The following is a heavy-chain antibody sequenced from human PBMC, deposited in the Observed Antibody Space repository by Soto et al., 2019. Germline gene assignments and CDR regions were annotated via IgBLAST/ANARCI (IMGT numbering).Heavy chain of an antibody. D-gene: IGHD5-12*01. CDR3: ARVDVDIVATIRTFDY. Sequence: ASVKVSCKASGYTFTSYGISWVRQAPGQGLEWMGWISAYNGNTNYAQKLQGRVTMTTDTSTSTAYMELRSLRSDDTAVYYCARVDVDIVATIRTFDYWGQGTLVTVSS. CDR2: ISAYNGNT. CDR1: GYTFTSYG. J-gene: IGHJ4*02. V-gene: IGHV1-18*01.